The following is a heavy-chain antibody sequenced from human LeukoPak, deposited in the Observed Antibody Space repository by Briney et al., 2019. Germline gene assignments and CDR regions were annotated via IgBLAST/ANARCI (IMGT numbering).Heavy chain of an antibody. CDR3: AKSLDY. CDR1: GFAFSRSW. Sequence: GGSLRLSCVASGFAFSRSWMYWVRQAPGKGLEWVANIKEDGSQTYYVDSAKGRFTISRDNAKNSRYLQMDSLRVEDTAIYYCAKSLDYWGRGTLVTVSS. CDR2: IKEDGSQT. V-gene: IGHV3-7*01. J-gene: IGHJ4*02.